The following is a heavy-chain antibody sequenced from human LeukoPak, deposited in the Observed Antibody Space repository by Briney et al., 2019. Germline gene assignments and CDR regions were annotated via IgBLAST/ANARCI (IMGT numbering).Heavy chain of an antibody. Sequence: PSETLSLTCTVSGGPISSSSYYWGWIRQPPGKGLEWIGSIYYSGSTYYNPSLKSRVTISVDTSKNQFSLKLSSVTAADTAVYYCAITGMAVGATTDYYGMDVWGQGTTVTVSS. D-gene: IGHD1-26*01. V-gene: IGHV4-39*01. CDR3: AITGMAVGATTDYYGMDV. J-gene: IGHJ6*02. CDR1: GGPISSSSYY. CDR2: IYYSGST.